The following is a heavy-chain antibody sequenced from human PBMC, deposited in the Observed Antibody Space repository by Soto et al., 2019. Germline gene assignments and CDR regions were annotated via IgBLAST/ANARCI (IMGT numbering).Heavy chain of an antibody. CDR3: ARDTINYGDDVHFDY. CDR2: IWYDGSNK. V-gene: IGHV3-33*01. D-gene: IGHD4-17*01. J-gene: IGHJ4*02. Sequence: QVQLVESGGGVVQPGRSLRLSCAASGFTFSSYGMHWVRQAPGKGLEWVAVIWYDGSNKYYADSVKGRFTISRDNSKNTLYLQMNSLRAEDTAVYYCARDTINYGDDVHFDYWGQGTLVTVSS. CDR1: GFTFSSYG.